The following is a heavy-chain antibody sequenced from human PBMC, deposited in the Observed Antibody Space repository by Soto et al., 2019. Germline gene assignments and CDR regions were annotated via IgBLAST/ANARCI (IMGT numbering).Heavy chain of an antibody. J-gene: IGHJ6*02. Sequence: ASVKVSCKASGYTFTGYYMRWVRQAPGQGLEWMGWINPNSGGTNYAQKFQGRVTMTRDTSISTAYMELSRLRSDDTAVYYCARDYPVGYYGMDVWGQGTTVTVSS. CDR3: ARDYPVGYYGMDV. V-gene: IGHV1-2*02. CDR1: GYTFTGYY. CDR2: INPNSGGT. D-gene: IGHD3-10*01.